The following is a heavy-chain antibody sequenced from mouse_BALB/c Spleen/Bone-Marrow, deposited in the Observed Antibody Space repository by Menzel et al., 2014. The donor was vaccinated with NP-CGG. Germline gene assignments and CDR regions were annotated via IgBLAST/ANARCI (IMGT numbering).Heavy chain of an antibody. V-gene: IGHV5-9-2*01. Sequence: EVMLVEPGGGLVKSGGPLKLSCAASGFTFSNYGMSWVRQTPEKRLEWVATISGGGSYTFYSDSVKGRFTISRDNAKNNLYLQLSSLRSEDTALYYCARHAYYDQTEVSFVYWXQGTLVTXSA. CDR2: ISGGGSYT. J-gene: IGHJ3*01. D-gene: IGHD2-4*01. CDR3: ARHAYYDQTEVSFVY. CDR1: GFTFSNYG.